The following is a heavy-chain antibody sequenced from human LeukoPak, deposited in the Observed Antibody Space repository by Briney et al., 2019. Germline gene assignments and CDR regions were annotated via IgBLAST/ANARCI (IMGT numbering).Heavy chain of an antibody. V-gene: IGHV3-21*01. CDR2: ISSSSSYI. CDR1: GFTFSSYS. D-gene: IGHD2-2*01. CDR3: ARGEGGCSSTSCPQGY. J-gene: IGHJ4*02. Sequence: GGSLRLSCAASGFTFSSYSMNWVRQAPGKGLEWVSSISSSSSYIYYADSVKGRFTISRDNAKNSLYLQMNSLRAKDTAVYYCARGEGGCSSTSCPQGYWGQGTLVTVSS.